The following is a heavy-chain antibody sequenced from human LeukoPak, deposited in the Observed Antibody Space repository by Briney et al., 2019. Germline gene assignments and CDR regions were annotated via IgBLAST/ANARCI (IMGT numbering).Heavy chain of an antibody. D-gene: IGHD3-3*01. Sequence: GGSLRLSCAASGFTFSSYSMNWVRQAPGKGLEWVSAISGSGGSTYYADSVKGRFTISRDNSKNTLYLQMNSLRAEDTAVYYCAKDELAYDFWSGYFLDYWGQGTLVTVSS. CDR3: AKDELAYDFWSGYFLDY. CDR2: ISGSGGST. V-gene: IGHV3-23*01. CDR1: GFTFSSYS. J-gene: IGHJ4*02.